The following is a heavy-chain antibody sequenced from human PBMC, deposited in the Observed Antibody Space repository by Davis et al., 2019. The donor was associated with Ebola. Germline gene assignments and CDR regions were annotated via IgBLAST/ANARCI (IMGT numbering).Heavy chain of an antibody. Sequence: ESLKISCAGSGFTFSDHYMNWIRQPPGKGLEWIGYIYHDGTNKYNPSFKSRVTISLNRTKNQFSLNLNSVTAADTAVYYCARGTYTTGRDYYSYYVMDVWGQGTSVTVSS. CDR3: ARGTYTTGRDYYSYYVMDV. J-gene: IGHJ6*02. V-gene: IGHV4-59*11. CDR2: IYHDGTN. CDR1: GFTFSDHY. D-gene: IGHD1-1*01.